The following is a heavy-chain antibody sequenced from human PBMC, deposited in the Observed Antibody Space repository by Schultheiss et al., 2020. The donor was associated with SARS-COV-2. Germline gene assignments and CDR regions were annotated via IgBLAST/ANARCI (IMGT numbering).Heavy chain of an antibody. CDR3: AREVGLELPWATYYFDY. D-gene: IGHD1-7*01. CDR1: GGSISSYY. V-gene: IGHV4-39*07. J-gene: IGHJ4*02. Sequence: SETLSLTCTVSGGSISSYYWGWIRQPPGKGLEWIGSIYYSGSTNYNPSLKSRVTISVDTSKNQFSLKLSSVTAADTAVYYCAREVGLELPWATYYFDYWGQGTLVTVSS. CDR2: IYYSGST.